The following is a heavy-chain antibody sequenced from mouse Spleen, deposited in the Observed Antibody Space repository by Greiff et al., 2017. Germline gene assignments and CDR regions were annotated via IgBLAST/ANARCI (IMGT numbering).Heavy chain of an antibody. CDR2: IYPGGGYT. CDR3: ARSGDYDERLYYFDY. CDR1: GYTFTNYW. D-gene: IGHD2-4*01. J-gene: IGHJ2*01. V-gene: IGHV1-63*01. Sequence: VQLQQSGAELVRPGTSVKMSCKASGYTFTNYWIGWAKQRPGHGLEWIGDIYPGGGYTNYNEKFKGKATLTADKSSSTAYMQFSSLTSEDSAIYYCARSGDYDERLYYFDYWGQGTTLTVSS.